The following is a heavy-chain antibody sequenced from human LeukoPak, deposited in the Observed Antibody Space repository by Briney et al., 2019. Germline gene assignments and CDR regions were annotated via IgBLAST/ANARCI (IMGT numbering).Heavy chain of an antibody. J-gene: IGHJ4*02. D-gene: IGHD2-2*01. CDR1: GYTFTRFG. V-gene: IGHV1-18*01. Sequence: ASVKVSCKTSGYTFTRFGINWVRQAPGQGLEWMGWISTYNGNTDYAQKLQGRVTMTTDTSTSTAYMELRSLRSDDTAVYYCARGGHIVVVPAARPLDYWGQGTLVTVSS. CDR2: ISTYNGNT. CDR3: ARGGHIVVVPAARPLDY.